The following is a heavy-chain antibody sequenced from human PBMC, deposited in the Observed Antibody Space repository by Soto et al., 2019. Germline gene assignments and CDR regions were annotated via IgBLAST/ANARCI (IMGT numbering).Heavy chain of an antibody. CDR3: ARYAIFGVEGYYYYGMDV. J-gene: IGHJ6*02. V-gene: IGHV3-7*01. D-gene: IGHD3-3*01. CDR2: IKQDGSEK. Sequence: PGGSLRLFCAASGFTFSSFWMTWVRQAPGKGLEWVANIKQDGSEKYYVDSVKGRFTISRDNAKNSLYLQMNSLRAEDTAVYYCARYAIFGVEGYYYYGMDVWGQGTTVTVSS. CDR1: GFTFSSFW.